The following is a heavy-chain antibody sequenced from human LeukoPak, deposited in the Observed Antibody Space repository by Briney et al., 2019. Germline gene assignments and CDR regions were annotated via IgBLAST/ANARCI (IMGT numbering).Heavy chain of an antibody. CDR1: GGSVSSGSYY. D-gene: IGHD4-17*01. Sequence: SETLSLTCAVSGGSVSSGSYYWSWIRQPPGKGLEWLGHNYYSGSTNYNPSLKSRVAISVDTSKNQFSLNLSSVTAADTAVYYCAREGLYGDYVWSLDYWGQGTLVTVSS. J-gene: IGHJ4*02. V-gene: IGHV4-61*01. CDR2: NYYSGST. CDR3: AREGLYGDYVWSLDY.